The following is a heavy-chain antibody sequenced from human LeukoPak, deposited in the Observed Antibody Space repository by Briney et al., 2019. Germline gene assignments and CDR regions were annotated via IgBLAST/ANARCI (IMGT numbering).Heavy chain of an antibody. V-gene: IGHV4-39*01. Sequence: PSETLSLTCTVSGGSISSNNYYWGWVRQPPGKGLEWIVSIYYSGGTYYNPSLKSRVTISVDTSKNQFSLKLSSVTAADTAIYYCARQSSGGLLYGMDVWGQGTTVTVSS. J-gene: IGHJ6*02. D-gene: IGHD2-15*01. CDR2: IYYSGGT. CDR1: GGSISSNNYY. CDR3: ARQSSGGLLYGMDV.